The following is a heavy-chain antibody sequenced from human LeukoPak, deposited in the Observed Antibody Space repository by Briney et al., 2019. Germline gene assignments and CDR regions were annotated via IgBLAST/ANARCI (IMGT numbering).Heavy chain of an antibody. D-gene: IGHD6-19*01. CDR1: GFTFSNAW. CDR2: IKSKTDGGTT. V-gene: IGHV3-15*01. Sequence: GGSLRLSCAASGFTFSNAWMSWVRQAPGKGLEWVGRIKSKTDGGTTDYAAPVKGRFTISRDNAKNSLYLQMNSLRAEDTAVYYCARGGSSGGLWGQGTLVTVSS. CDR3: ARGGSSGGL. J-gene: IGHJ4*02.